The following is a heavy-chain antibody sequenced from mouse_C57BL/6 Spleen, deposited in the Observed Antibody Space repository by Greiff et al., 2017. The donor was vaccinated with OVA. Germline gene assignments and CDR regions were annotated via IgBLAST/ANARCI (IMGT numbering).Heavy chain of an antibody. CDR2: IDPSDSYT. Sequence: QVQLQQPGAELVMPGASVKLSCKASGYTFTSYWMHWVKQRPGQGLEWIGEIDPSDSYTNYNQKFKGKSTLTVDKSSSTAYMQLSSLTSEDSAVYYCVRGDGSSPAWFAYWGQGTLVTVSA. J-gene: IGHJ3*01. CDR1: GYTFTSYW. D-gene: IGHD1-1*01. V-gene: IGHV1-69*01. CDR3: VRGDGSSPAWFAY.